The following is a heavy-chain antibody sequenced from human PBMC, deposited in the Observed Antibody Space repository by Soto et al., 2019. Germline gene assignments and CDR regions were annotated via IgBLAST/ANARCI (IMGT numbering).Heavy chain of an antibody. D-gene: IGHD5-12*01. V-gene: IGHV3-30-3*01. Sequence: PGGSLRLSCAASGFTFSSYAMHWVRQAPGKGLEWVAVISYDGSNKYYADSVKGRFTISRDNSKNTLYLQMNSLRAEDTAVYYCARVSRRGSGNGPFDYWGQGTLVTVSS. CDR1: GFTFSSYA. CDR2: ISYDGSNK. CDR3: ARVSRRGSGNGPFDY. J-gene: IGHJ4*02.